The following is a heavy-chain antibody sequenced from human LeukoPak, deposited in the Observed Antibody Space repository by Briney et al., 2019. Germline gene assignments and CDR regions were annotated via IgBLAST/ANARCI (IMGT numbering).Heavy chain of an antibody. CDR1: GYTFTSYG. CDR2: IIPIFGTA. D-gene: IGHD6-13*01. V-gene: IGHV1-69*13. J-gene: IGHJ5*02. Sequence: SVKVSCKASGYTFTSYGISWVRQAPGQGLEWMGGIIPIFGTANYAQKFQGRVTITADESTSTAYMELSGLRSEDTAVYYCARYSSSWEGGWFDPWGQGTLVTVSS. CDR3: ARYSSSWEGGWFDP.